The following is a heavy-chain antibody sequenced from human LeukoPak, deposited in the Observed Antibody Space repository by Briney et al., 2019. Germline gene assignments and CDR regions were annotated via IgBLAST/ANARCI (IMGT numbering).Heavy chain of an antibody. D-gene: IGHD6-6*01. CDR3: ARVEYSSSVVDYYGMDV. CDR2: IIPILGIA. J-gene: IGHJ6*02. CDR1: GGTFSSYT. V-gene: IGHV1-69*10. Sequence: SVKVSCKASGGTFSSYTISWVRQAPGQGLEWMGWIIPILGIANYAQKFQGRVTITADKSTSTAYMELSSLRSEDTAVYYCARVEYSSSVVDYYGMDVWGQGTTVTVSS.